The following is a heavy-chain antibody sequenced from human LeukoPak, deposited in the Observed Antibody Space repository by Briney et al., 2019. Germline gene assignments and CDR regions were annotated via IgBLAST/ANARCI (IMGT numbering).Heavy chain of an antibody. CDR3: ARVVDYYDSSGYHYYFDY. CDR1: GYTFTDYY. Sequence: ASVKVSCKASGYTFTDYYVHWVRQAPGQGLEWVAIINPRNGGTSYAQRFQGRVTMTMDTSTTTVYMELDSLRSDDTAVYYCARVVDYYDSSGYHYYFDYWGQGTLVTVSS. D-gene: IGHD3-22*01. CDR2: INPRNGGT. V-gene: IGHV1-46*01. J-gene: IGHJ4*02.